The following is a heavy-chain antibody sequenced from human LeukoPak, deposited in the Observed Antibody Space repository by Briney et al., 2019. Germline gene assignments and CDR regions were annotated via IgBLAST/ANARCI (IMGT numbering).Heavy chain of an antibody. CDR1: GFTVSSNY. CDR2: IYSGGST. CDR3: ARDTGGSGWSFDY. Sequence: GGSLRLSCAASGFTVSSNYMSWVRQAPGKGLEWVSVIYSGGSTYYADSVKGRFTISRDNSKNTLYLQMNSLRVEDTAVYYCARDTGGSGWSFDYWGQGTLVTVSS. D-gene: IGHD6-19*01. V-gene: IGHV3-66*01. J-gene: IGHJ4*02.